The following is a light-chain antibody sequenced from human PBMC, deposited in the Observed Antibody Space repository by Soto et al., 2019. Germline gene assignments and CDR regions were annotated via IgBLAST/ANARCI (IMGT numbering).Light chain of an antibody. CDR3: QQRSIPLT. Sequence: EIVLTQSPATLSLSPGERATLSCRASQSVSSYLAWYQQKPGQAPRLLNYDASNRATGIPARFSGSGSGTDFTLTISSLEPEDFAVYYCQQRSIPLTFGGGTKVEIK. J-gene: IGKJ4*01. V-gene: IGKV3-11*01. CDR1: QSVSSY. CDR2: DAS.